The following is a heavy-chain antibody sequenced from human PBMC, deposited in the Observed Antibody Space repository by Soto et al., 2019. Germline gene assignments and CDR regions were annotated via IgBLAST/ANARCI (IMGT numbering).Heavy chain of an antibody. J-gene: IGHJ6*02. CDR1: GDSVSSNSAA. V-gene: IGHV6-1*01. Sequence: SQTLSLTCAISGDSVSSNSAAWNWIRQSPSRGLEWLGRTYYRSKWYNDYAVSVKSRITINPDTSKNQFSLQLNSVTPEDTAVYYCARDGPTCINWNYSPFCFGSWYYYGMDVWGQGTTVTVSS. CDR3: ARDGPTCINWNYSPFCFGSWYYYGMDV. D-gene: IGHD1-7*01. CDR2: TYYRSKWYN.